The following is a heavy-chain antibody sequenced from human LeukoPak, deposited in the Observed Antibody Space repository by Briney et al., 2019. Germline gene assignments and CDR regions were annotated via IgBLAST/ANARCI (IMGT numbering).Heavy chain of an antibody. D-gene: IGHD6-6*01. CDR1: GFTFRDYN. Sequence: GGSLRLSCTASGFTFRDYNINWFRQAPGRGLEWVGFIRSKADGGTTEYAASVKGRFTISRDDSKNVAYLQINNLRAEDTALYYCARDDRPSGHDFDYWGQGTPVTVSS. CDR3: ARDDRPSGHDFDY. CDR2: IRSKADGGTT. V-gene: IGHV3-49*03. J-gene: IGHJ4*02.